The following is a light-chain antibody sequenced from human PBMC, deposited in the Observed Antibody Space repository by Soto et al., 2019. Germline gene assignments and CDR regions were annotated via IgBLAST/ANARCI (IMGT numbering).Light chain of an antibody. J-gene: IGLJ1*01. CDR2: DVS. V-gene: IGLV2-14*01. Sequence: QSVLTQPASVSGSPGQSITISCTGTSSEVGGYNYVSWYQQHPRKAPKLMIYDVSNRPSGVSNRFSGSKSGNTASLTISGLQAEDEADYYCSSYTSSSTLLYVFGTGTKVTVL. CDR3: SSYTSSSTLLYV. CDR1: SSEVGGYNY.